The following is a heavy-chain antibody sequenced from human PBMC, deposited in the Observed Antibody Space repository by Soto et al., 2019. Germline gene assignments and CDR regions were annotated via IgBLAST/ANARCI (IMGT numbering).Heavy chain of an antibody. D-gene: IGHD1-26*01. CDR3: ARDVRGGNFDY. Sequence: ASVKVSCKASGYTFTSYGISWVRQAPGQGLEWMGWISAYNGDTETNYAQKLQGRVTMTTDTSTSAAYMELRSLRSDDTAVYYCARDVRGGNFDYWGQGTLVTVSS. CDR2: ISAYNGDTET. V-gene: IGHV1-18*01. CDR1: GYTFTSYG. J-gene: IGHJ4*02.